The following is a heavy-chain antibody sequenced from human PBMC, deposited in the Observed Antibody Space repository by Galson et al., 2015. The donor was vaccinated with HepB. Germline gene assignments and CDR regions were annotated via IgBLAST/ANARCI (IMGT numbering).Heavy chain of an antibody. D-gene: IGHD6-13*01. CDR2: IYSGGST. Sequence: SLRLSCAASGFTVSSNYMSWVRQAPGKGLEWVSVIYSGGSTYYADSVKGRFTISRDNSKNTLYLQMNSLRAEDTAVYYCARRPIIAGYGMDVWGQGTTVTVSS. CDR1: GFTVSSNY. CDR3: ARRPIIAGYGMDV. V-gene: IGHV3-53*01. J-gene: IGHJ6*02.